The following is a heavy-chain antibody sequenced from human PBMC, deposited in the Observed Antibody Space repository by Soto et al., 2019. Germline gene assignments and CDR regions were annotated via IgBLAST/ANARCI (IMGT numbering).Heavy chain of an antibody. V-gene: IGHV2-5*02. CDR3: XXXXGGTSWPNDAFDI. D-gene: IGHD2-2*01. CDR2: IYWDGDQ. Sequence: QITLKESGPTLVKPTQSLTLTCTVSGFSLSGDGVGVGWIRQPPGKALEWLALIYWDGDQRYSPSLKTRLTITKDTXXXXXXXXXXXXXXXXXXXXXXXXXXGGTSWPNDAFDIWGQGTVVTVSS. CDR1: GFSLSGDGVG. J-gene: IGHJ3*02.